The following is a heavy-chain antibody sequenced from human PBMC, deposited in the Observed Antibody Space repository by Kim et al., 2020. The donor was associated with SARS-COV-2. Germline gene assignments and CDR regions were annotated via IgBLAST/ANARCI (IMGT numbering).Heavy chain of an antibody. J-gene: IGHJ3*02. CDR1: RFTFSRYD. CDR3: AKVAYNWNREDGLDM. D-gene: IGHD1-20*01. V-gene: IGHV3-30*18. Sequence: GWSLRLSCAASRFTFSRYDMHWVRQSPGKGLEWVAGISFDGSKKHYADHVKGRFTVSRDNLEDTLFLEINSLRPEDTAMYYCAKVAYNWNREDGLDMWG. CDR2: ISFDGSKK.